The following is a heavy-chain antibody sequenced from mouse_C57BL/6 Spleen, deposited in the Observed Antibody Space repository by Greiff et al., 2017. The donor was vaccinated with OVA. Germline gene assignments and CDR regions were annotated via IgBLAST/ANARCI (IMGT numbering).Heavy chain of an antibody. CDR1: GFTFSDYY. J-gene: IGHJ1*03. D-gene: IGHD2-4*01. V-gene: IGHV5-16*01. Sequence: EVKLVESEGGLVQPGSSMKLSCTASGFTFSDYYMAWVRQVPEKGLEWVANINYDGSSTYYLDSLKSRFTISRDNAKNILYLQMSRLKSEDTATYYCARDCDYDENWYFDVWGTGTTVTVSS. CDR3: ARDCDYDENWYFDV. CDR2: INYDGSST.